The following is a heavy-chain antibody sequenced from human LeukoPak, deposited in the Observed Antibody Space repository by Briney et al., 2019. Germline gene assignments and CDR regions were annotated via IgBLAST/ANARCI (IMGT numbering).Heavy chain of an antibody. CDR2: IYYSGNT. V-gene: IGHV4-39*01. J-gene: IGHJ4*02. CDR3: ARQTGSGLFTLP. D-gene: IGHD3/OR15-3a*01. Sequence: SETLSLTCTVSGVSISSSNSYWGWTRQPPGKGLEWIGSIYYSGNTYYNASVKSRVTISIDSSKNQFSLMLSSVTAADTAVYYCARQTGSGLFTLPGGQGTLVTVSS. CDR1: GVSISSSNSY.